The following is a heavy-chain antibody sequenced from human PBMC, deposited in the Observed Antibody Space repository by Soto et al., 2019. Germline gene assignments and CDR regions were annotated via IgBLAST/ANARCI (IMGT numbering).Heavy chain of an antibody. J-gene: IGHJ4*02. D-gene: IGHD3-10*01. CDR1: GFTFSSYG. CDR2: IWYDGSNK. CDR3: ARDLGYHASGTAGY. V-gene: IGHV3-33*01. Sequence: QVQLVESGGGVVQPGRSLRLSCAASGFTFSSYGMHWVRQTPGKGLEWVAVIWYDGSNKYYADSVKGRFTISRDNSKNTLYLQMNSLRAEDTAVYYCARDLGYHASGTAGYSGQGTLVTVSS.